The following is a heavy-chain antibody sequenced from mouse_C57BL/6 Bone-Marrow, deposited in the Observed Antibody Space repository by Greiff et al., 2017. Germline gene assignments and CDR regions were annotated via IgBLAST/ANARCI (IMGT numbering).Heavy chain of an antibody. J-gene: IGHJ3*01. Sequence: QVQLKQSGAELVKPGASVKISCKASGYAFSSYWMNWVKQRSGKGLEGIGQFYPGDGDINYNGKFKGKATLTADKSSSTAYMQLSSLTSEDSAVYFCEREESGNLFAYWGQGTLVTVSA. V-gene: IGHV1-80*01. CDR2: FYPGDGDI. CDR3: EREESGNLFAY. CDR1: GYAFSSYW. D-gene: IGHD1-3*01.